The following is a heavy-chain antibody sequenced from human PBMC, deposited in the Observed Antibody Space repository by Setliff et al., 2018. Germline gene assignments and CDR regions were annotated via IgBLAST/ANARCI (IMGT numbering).Heavy chain of an antibody. V-gene: IGHV4-38-2*01. Sequence: PSETLSLTCAVSGYSISIGYYWGWIRQPPGKGLEWIGSIYHSGSTYYNPSLKSRVTISVDTSKNQFSLKLSPVTAADTAVYYCARVKIAILPAAIDYWGQGTLVTVSS. CDR1: GYSISIGYY. D-gene: IGHD2-2*01. CDR3: ARVKIAILPAAIDY. CDR2: IYHSGST. J-gene: IGHJ4*02.